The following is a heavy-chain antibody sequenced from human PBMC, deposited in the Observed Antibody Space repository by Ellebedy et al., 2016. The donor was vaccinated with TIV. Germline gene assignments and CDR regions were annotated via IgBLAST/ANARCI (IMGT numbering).Heavy chain of an antibody. J-gene: IGHJ4*02. Sequence: AASVKVSCKASGGTLSSYAISWVRQAPGEGLEWMGRVIPILGIANYAQKFQGRVTITADKSTSTAYIELSSLRSEDTAVYYCARDSGAYCGGDCYNIDYWGQGTLVTVSS. CDR3: ARDSGAYCGGDCYNIDY. V-gene: IGHV1-69*04. CDR1: GGTLSSYA. D-gene: IGHD2-21*02. CDR2: VIPILGIA.